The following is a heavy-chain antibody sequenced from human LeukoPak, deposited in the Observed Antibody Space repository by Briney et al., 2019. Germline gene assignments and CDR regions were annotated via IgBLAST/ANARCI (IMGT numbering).Heavy chain of an antibody. CDR1: GYSISSGYY. CDR3: ARPIYYYDSSGYYSRYAFDI. CDR2: IYHSGST. J-gene: IGHJ3*02. Sequence: SETLSLTCAVSGYSISSGYYWGWIRQPPGKGLEWIGSIYHSGSTYYNPSLKGRVTISVDTSKNQFSLKLSSVTAADTAVYYCARPIYYYDSSGYYSRYAFDIWGQGTMVTVSS. V-gene: IGHV4-38-2*01. D-gene: IGHD3-22*01.